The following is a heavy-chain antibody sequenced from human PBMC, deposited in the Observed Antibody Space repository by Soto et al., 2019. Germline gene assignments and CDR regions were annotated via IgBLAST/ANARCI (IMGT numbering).Heavy chain of an antibody. CDR3: ATAPVSGILLAAQYFDF. CDR2: ISYDGSNK. CDR1: GFTFSSYG. Sequence: HPGGSLRLSCAASGFTFSSYGMHWVRQAPGKGLEWVAVISYDGSNKYYADSVKGRFTISRDNSKNTLYLQMNSLRAEDTAVYYCATAPVSGILLAAQYFDFWGQGTLVTVSS. D-gene: IGHD2-15*01. J-gene: IGHJ4*02. V-gene: IGHV3-30*03.